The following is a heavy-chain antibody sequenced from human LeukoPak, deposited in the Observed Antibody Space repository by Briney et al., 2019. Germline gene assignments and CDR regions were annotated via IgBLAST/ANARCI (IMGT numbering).Heavy chain of an antibody. Sequence: PGGSLRLSCAASGFTFSSYAMSWVRQAPGKGLEWVSAISGSGGSTYYADSVKGRFTISRDNSKNTLYLQMNSLRAEDTAVYYCARGGLARGRAFDIWGQGTMVTVSS. CDR1: GFTFSSYA. J-gene: IGHJ3*02. V-gene: IGHV3-23*01. CDR3: ARGGLARGRAFDI. CDR2: ISGSGGST.